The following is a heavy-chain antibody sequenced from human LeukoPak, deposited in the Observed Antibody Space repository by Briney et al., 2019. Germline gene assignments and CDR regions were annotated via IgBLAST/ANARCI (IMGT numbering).Heavy chain of an antibody. Sequence: SETLSLTCAVYGGSFSGYYWSWIRQPPGKGLEWIGEINHSGSTNYNPSLKSRVTISVDTSKNQFSLKLSSVTAADTAVYYCARKSYDFWSGYYRRYYFDYWGQGTLVTVSS. D-gene: IGHD3-3*01. J-gene: IGHJ4*02. CDR1: GGSFSGYY. CDR3: ARKSYDFWSGYYRRYYFDY. V-gene: IGHV4-34*01. CDR2: INHSGST.